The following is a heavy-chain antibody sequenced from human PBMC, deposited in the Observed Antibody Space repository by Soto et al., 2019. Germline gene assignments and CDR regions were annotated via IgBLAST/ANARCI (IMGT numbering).Heavy chain of an antibody. J-gene: IGHJ4*02. CDR3: EKDMKWWGMTTVHYVDS. V-gene: IGHV3-9*02. CDR1: GFIADDYA. Sequence: EVQLVESGGGLVQPGRSLRLSCVASGFIADDYAMHWVRQAPGKGLEWVSGISSNSATINYADSVKGRFTISRDNAKNSLVLQMSSLRPEDTAFDYGEKDMKWWGMTTVHYVDSWGQGTLVTVSS. D-gene: IGHD4-17*01. CDR2: ISSNSATI.